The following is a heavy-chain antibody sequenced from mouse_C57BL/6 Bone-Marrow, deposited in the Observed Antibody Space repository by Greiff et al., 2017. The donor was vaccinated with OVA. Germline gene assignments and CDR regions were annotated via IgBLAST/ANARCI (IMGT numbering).Heavy chain of an antibody. D-gene: IGHD2-12*01. CDR2: IDPENGDT. CDR3: TTAYYIAMDY. CDR1: GFNIKDDY. J-gene: IGHJ4*01. V-gene: IGHV14-4*01. Sequence: EVKLMESGAELVRPGASVKLSCTASGFNIKDDYMHWVKQRPEQGLEWIGWIDPENGDTEYASKFQGKATITADTSSNTAYLQLSSLTSEDTAVYYCTTAYYIAMDYWGQGTSVTVSS.